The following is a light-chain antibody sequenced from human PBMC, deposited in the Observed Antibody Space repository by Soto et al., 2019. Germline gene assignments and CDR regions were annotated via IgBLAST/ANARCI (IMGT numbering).Light chain of an antibody. CDR1: SSDVGGYNY. Sequence: QPVLTQPASVSGSPGQSITISCTGTSSDVGGYNYVSWYQQHPGKAPKLMISEVSNRPSGVSNRFYGSKSGNTASLTISGLQAEDEADYYCNSYTSSNTFVFGTGTKLTVL. CDR3: NSYTSSNTFV. J-gene: IGLJ1*01. V-gene: IGLV2-14*01. CDR2: EVS.